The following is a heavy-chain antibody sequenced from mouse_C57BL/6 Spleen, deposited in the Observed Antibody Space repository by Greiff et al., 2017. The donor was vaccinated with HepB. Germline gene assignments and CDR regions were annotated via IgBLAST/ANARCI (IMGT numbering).Heavy chain of an antibody. V-gene: IGHV14-1*01. CDR3: TTSGGYAWFAY. J-gene: IGHJ3*01. Sequence: EVQLQQSGAELVRPGASVKLSCTASGFNIKDYYMHWVKQRPEQGLEWIGRIDPEDGDTEYAPKFQGKATMTADTSSNTAYLQRSSLTSADTAVYYCTTSGGYAWFAYWGQGTLVTVSA. D-gene: IGHD2-2*01. CDR1: GFNIKDYY. CDR2: IDPEDGDT.